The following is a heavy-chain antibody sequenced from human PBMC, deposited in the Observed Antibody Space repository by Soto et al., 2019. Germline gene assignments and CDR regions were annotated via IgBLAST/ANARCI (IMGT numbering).Heavy chain of an antibody. CDR3: PTSVVPASLHNHFDV. CDR1: GGSISTSNYD. Sequence: LSLTFTVSGGSISTSNYDWGWVREPPGKGLDWSGNIYYSGTTYYNPTLKSRVTISVDTSKNQFSLKLNSMTAADKAAYYCPTSVVPASLHNHFDVWRAGTLVTVCS. CDR2: IYYSGTT. D-gene: IGHD2-21*02. V-gene: IGHV4-39*01. J-gene: IGHJ4*02.